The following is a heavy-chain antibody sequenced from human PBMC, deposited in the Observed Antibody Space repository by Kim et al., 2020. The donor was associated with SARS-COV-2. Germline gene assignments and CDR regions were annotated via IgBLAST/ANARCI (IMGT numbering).Heavy chain of an antibody. V-gene: IGHV1-69*13. D-gene: IGHD2-2*01. Sequence: SVKVSCKASGGTFSSYAISWVRQAPGQGLEWMGGIIPIFGTANYAQKFQGRVTITADESTSTAYMELSSLRSEDTAVYYCAAHCSSTSCYSYYYYGMDVWGQGTTVTVSS. CDR3: AAHCSSTSCYSYYYYGMDV. CDR2: IIPIFGTA. CDR1: GGTFSSYA. J-gene: IGHJ6*02.